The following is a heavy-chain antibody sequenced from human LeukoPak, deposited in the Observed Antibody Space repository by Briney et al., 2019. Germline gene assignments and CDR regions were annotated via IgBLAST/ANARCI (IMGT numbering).Heavy chain of an antibody. CDR1: GYTFTSYD. Sequence: ASVKVSCKASGYTFTSYDINWVRQASGQGLEWMGWMNPNSGSTGYARKFQGRVTMTRDTSISTAYMELTNLRSEDTAIYYCARVFGSADYWGQGTLVTVSS. J-gene: IGHJ4*02. CDR3: ARVFGSADY. D-gene: IGHD3-10*01. CDR2: MNPNSGST. V-gene: IGHV1-8*02.